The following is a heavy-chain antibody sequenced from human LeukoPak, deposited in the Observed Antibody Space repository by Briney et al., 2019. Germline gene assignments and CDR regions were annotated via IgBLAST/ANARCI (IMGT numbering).Heavy chain of an antibody. D-gene: IGHD6-13*01. CDR3: AKLGAYSSSWYGFFDY. CDR1: GYSFSNYW. CDR2: IYSGESET. Sequence: GESLKISCKGSGYSFSNYWIGWVRQMPGKGLEWMGIIYSGESETRYSPSVQGQVTISADKSITTAYLQWSSLKASDTAMYYCAKLGAYSSSWYGFFDYWGQGTLVAVSS. J-gene: IGHJ4*02. V-gene: IGHV5-51*01.